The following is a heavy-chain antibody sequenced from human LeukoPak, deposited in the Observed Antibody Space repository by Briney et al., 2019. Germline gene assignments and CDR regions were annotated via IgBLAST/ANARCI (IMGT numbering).Heavy chain of an antibody. CDR1: GYTFTSYY. D-gene: IGHD1-26*01. Sequence: ASVKVSCKASGYTFTSYYMHWVRQAPGQGLEWMGIISPSGGSTSYAQKFQGRVTMTRDMSTSTVYMELSSLRSEDTAVYYCARDAVGATKMDWFDPWGQGTLVTVSS. CDR3: ARDAVGATKMDWFDP. CDR2: ISPSGGST. V-gene: IGHV1-46*01. J-gene: IGHJ5*02.